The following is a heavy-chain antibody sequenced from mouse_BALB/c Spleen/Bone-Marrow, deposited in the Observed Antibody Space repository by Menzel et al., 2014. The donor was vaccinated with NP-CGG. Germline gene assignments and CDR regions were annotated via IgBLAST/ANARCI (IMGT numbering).Heavy chain of an antibody. CDR3: ARWLLPYGLDY. CDR2: IDPANGNT. CDR1: GFNIKDTY. V-gene: IGHV14-3*02. Sequence: VQLQQSGAELVKPGASVKLSCTASGFNIKDTYMHWVKQRPEQGLEWIGRIDPANGNTKYDPKFQGKATITADTSSNTAFLQLSSLTSEDTAVYYCARWLLPYGLDYWGQRTSITVPS. J-gene: IGHJ4*01. D-gene: IGHD2-3*01.